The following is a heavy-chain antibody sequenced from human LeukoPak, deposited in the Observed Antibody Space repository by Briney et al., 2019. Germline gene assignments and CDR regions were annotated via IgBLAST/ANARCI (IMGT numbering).Heavy chain of an antibody. CDR3: AYQDV. Sequence: AASVKVSCKASGYTFTAYYLHWVRQAPGQGLEWMGWISPNRGGTTYAQKFQGRVTMTRDTSIITAYMELSRLRSDDTAVYYCAYQDVWGQGTTVTVSS. CDR1: GYTFTAYY. V-gene: IGHV1-2*02. D-gene: IGHD2-2*01. CDR2: ISPNRGGT. J-gene: IGHJ6*02.